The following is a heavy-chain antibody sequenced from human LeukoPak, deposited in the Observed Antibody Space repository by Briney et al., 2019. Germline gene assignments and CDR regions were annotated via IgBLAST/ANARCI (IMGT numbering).Heavy chain of an antibody. CDR2: ISGTGGRT. V-gene: IGHV3-23*01. Sequence: PGGSLRLSCVASGFTFSGYAMNWVRQAPGKGLEWVSDISGTGGRTHYADSVKGRFTISRDNSKNTLYLQMNSLRAEDTAIYYCAKDPGGGYWGQGTLVTVSS. J-gene: IGHJ4*02. D-gene: IGHD3-10*01. CDR1: GFTFSGYA. CDR3: AKDPGGGY.